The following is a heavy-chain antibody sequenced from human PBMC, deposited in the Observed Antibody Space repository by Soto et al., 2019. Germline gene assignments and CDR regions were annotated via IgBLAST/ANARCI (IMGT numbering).Heavy chain of an antibody. CDR3: ARGQGAVAGTDY. Sequence: QVQLVQSGAEVKKPGASVKVSCKASGYTFTSYAMHWVRQAPGQRLEWMGWINAGNGNTKYSQKFQGRVTITRDTSASTAYMELSSLRSEDTAVYSCARGQGAVAGTDYWGQGTLVTVSS. CDR1: GYTFTSYA. J-gene: IGHJ4*02. CDR2: INAGNGNT. D-gene: IGHD6-19*01. V-gene: IGHV1-3*01.